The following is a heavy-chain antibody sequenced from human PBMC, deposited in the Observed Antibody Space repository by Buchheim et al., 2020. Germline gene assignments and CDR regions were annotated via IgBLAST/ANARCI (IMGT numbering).Heavy chain of an antibody. D-gene: IGHD6-6*01. CDR1: GFTFSSSW. CDR3: AKYGSS. J-gene: IGHJ5*02. Sequence: EVQLVESGGDLIQPGGSLRLACAASGFTFSSSWMHWVGQVPGKGLVWVSSIKSDGSRTTYADSVKGRFTISRDNGKNTIYLQMSGLRVEDTAVYFCAKYGSSWGQGTL. CDR2: IKSDGSRT. V-gene: IGHV3-74*03.